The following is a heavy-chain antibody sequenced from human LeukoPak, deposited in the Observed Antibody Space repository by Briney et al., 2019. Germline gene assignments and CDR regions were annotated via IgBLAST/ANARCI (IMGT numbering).Heavy chain of an antibody. D-gene: IGHD3-22*01. Sequence: RGSLRLSCAASGFTFSSYAMSWVRQAPGKGLEWVSGLSYSGGSTYYADSVKGQFTISRDNSKNTLYLQMNSLRAEDTAVYYCAKWRSGYPNYYFDYWGQGTLVTVSS. CDR1: GFTFSSYA. J-gene: IGHJ4*02. CDR3: AKWRSGYPNYYFDY. V-gene: IGHV3-23*01. CDR2: LSYSGGST.